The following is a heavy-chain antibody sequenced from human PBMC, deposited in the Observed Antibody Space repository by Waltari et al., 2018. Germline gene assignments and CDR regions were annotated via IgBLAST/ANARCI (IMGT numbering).Heavy chain of an antibody. V-gene: IGHV1-2*02. CDR3: ATGFQTYEYDSSAFYLR. D-gene: IGHD3-22*01. J-gene: IGHJ4*02. CDR2: INPKSGGV. Sequence: QGQLVQPGAAAKKPGAPVTVARRTSGCTFTDHNIQQGRQARGQGLEWMGWINPKSGGVKYAQKFQDRVTMTRDTSINTAYLELGRLKSDDTAVFFCATGFQTYEYDSSAFYLRWGQGTLVNVSS. CDR1: GCTFTDHN.